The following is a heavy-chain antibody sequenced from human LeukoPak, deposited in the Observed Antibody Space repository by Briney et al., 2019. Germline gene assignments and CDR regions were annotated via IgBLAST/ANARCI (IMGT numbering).Heavy chain of an antibody. Sequence: GGSLRLSCAASGFTFSSYGMPWVRQAPGKGLEWVAFIRYGGSNKYYADSVKGRFTISRDNSKNTLYLQMNSLRAEDTAVYYCAKAGGRDSSGYLPDYWGQGTLVTVSS. CDR1: GFTFSSYG. D-gene: IGHD3-22*01. V-gene: IGHV3-30*02. J-gene: IGHJ4*02. CDR3: AKAGGRDSSGYLPDY. CDR2: IRYGGSNK.